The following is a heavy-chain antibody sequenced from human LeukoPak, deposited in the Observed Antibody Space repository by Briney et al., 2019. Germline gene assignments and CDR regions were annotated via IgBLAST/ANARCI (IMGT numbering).Heavy chain of an antibody. CDR1: GNYC. V-gene: IGHV3-74*01. J-gene: IGHJ4*02. Sequence: PGGSLRLSCAASGNYCMHWVRQAPGKGLVWVSHINSDGSWTSYADSLKGRFTISKDNAKNTVYLQMNSLRAEDTAVYYCVSFYETYWGRGTLVTVSS. D-gene: IGHD2/OR15-2a*01. CDR2: INSDGSWT. CDR3: VSFYETY.